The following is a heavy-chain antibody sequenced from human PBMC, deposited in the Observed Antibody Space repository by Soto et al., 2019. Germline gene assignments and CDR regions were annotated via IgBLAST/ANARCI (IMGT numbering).Heavy chain of an antibody. Sequence: QITLRESGPMRVKPTQTLALTCTFSGFSLTTSGVGVGWIRQPPGKALEWLAFIYWDDDKRYSPSLKSRLTISKDTSKNQVVLKMTEKGPGDTATYFCANRRPPLRDWGGGYFDYWGQGTLVTVSS. CDR3: ANRRPPLRDWGGGYFDY. J-gene: IGHJ4*02. CDR2: IYWDDDK. CDR1: GFSLTTSGVG. V-gene: IGHV2-5*02. D-gene: IGHD2-21*02.